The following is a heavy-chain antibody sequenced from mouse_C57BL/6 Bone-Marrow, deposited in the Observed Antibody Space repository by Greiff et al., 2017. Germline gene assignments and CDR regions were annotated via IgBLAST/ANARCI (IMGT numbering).Heavy chain of an antibody. V-gene: IGHV5-4*01. D-gene: IGHD2-3*01. Sequence: EVKLVESGGGLVKPGGSLKLSCAASGFTFSSYAMSWVRQTPEKRLEWVATISDGGSYTYYPDNVKGRFTISRDNAKNNLYLQMSHLKSEDTAMYYCARDNGYYVFDYRGQGTTLTVSS. CDR3: ARDNGYYVFDY. J-gene: IGHJ2*01. CDR1: GFTFSSYA. CDR2: ISDGGSYT.